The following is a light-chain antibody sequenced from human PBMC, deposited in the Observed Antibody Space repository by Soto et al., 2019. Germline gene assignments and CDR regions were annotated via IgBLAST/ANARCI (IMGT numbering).Light chain of an antibody. Sequence: EIVFTQAPGTLSLSPGERATLSCRASERLSSVYLAWYQQRPGQPPRLLIYGASNRATGIPDRFSGSGSGTDFTLIINRLEPEDVAIYYCQQYGGSPRITLGQGTRLEIK. CDR2: GAS. CDR1: ERLSSVY. CDR3: QQYGGSPRIT. J-gene: IGKJ5*01. V-gene: IGKV3-20*01.